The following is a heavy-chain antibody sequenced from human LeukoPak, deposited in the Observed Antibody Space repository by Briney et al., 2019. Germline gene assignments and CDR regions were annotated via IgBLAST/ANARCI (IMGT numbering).Heavy chain of an antibody. J-gene: IGHJ4*02. V-gene: IGHV3-7*01. D-gene: IGHD6-13*01. CDR2: IKQDGSEK. Sequence: GGSLRLSCAASGFTFSSYWMSWVRQAPGKGLEWVANIKQDGSEKYYVDSVKGRFTISRDNAKTSLYLQMNSLRAEDTAVYYCARDPGNNRAAADFDYWGQGTLVTVSS. CDR3: ARDPGNNRAAADFDY. CDR1: GFTFSSYW.